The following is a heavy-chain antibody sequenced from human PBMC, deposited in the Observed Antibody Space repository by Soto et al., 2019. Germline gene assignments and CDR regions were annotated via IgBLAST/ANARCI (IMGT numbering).Heavy chain of an antibody. D-gene: IGHD2-2*01. CDR1: GFSLSDYW. Sequence: EVQLVESGGDLVQPGGSLRLSCEASGFSLSDYWMSWVRQAPGKGLEWVANINQDGSVKYYVDSVKGRFTISRDNAKNSLCLQMNSLTAEDTAVYYCARAVAGASSYWGQGTVVTVSS. CDR3: ARAVAGASSY. J-gene: IGHJ4*02. CDR2: INQDGSVK. V-gene: IGHV3-7*01.